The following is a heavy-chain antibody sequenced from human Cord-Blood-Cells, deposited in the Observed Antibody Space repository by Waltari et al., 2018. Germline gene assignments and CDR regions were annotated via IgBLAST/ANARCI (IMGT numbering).Heavy chain of an antibody. CDR2: ISSSSSYI. J-gene: IGHJ4*02. Sequence: EVQLVESGGGLVKPGGSLRLSCAASGFTFSSYSMNWVRQAPGKGLEWVASISSSSSYIYYADSVKGRFTIYRENAKNSLYLQMNSLRAEDTAVYYCARPYDDFWSGYYYFDYWGQGTLVTVSS. D-gene: IGHD3-3*01. V-gene: IGHV3-21*01. CDR3: ARPYDDFWSGYYYFDY. CDR1: GFTFSSYS.